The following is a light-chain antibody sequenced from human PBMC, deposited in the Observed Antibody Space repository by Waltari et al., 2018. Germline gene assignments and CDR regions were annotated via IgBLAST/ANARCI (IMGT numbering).Light chain of an antibody. V-gene: IGLV3-21*01. Sequence: SYVLTQPPSVSVAPGETAQITCGGNNIGSKSVHWDQQKPRQAPVLVIYDDSDRPSRIPGRCSCANSGNTATLTISRVEDGDEADYHCQVWESRSDPFFGGGTKLTVL. J-gene: IGLJ2*01. CDR1: NIGSKS. CDR2: DDS. CDR3: QVWESRSDPF.